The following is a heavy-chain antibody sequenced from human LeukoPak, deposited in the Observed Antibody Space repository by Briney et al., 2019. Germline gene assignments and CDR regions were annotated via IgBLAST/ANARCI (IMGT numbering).Heavy chain of an antibody. Sequence: GGSLRLSCTASGFTFGDYAMSWVRQAPGKGLEAVGFIRSKAYGGTTEYAASVKGRFTISRDDSKSIAYLQMNSLKTEDTAVYYCTSHGSGRVYYMDVWGKGTTVTVSS. D-gene: IGHD3-10*01. CDR3: TSHGSGRVYYMDV. CDR1: GFTFGDYA. CDR2: IRSKAYGGTT. V-gene: IGHV3-49*04. J-gene: IGHJ6*03.